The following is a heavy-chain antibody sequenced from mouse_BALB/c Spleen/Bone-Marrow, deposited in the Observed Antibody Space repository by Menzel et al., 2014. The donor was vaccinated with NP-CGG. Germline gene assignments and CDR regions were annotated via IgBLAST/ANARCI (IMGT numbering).Heavy chain of an antibody. CDR1: GYSFTSYW. D-gene: IGHD2-4*01. CDR3: ARPRYDYDDAMDY. Sequence: VQLQQSGPQLVRPGASVKISCKASGYSFTSYWMHWVKQRPGQGLEWIGMIDPSDRETRLNQKFKDKATLTVDKSSSTAYMQLSSPTSEDSAVYYCARPRYDYDDAMDYWGQGTSVTVSS. CDR2: IDPSDRET. J-gene: IGHJ4*01. V-gene: IGHV1S126*01.